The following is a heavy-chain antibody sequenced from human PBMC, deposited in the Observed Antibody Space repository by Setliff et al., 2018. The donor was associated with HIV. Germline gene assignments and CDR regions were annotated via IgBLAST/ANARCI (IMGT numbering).Heavy chain of an antibody. CDR3: ARQLSNSFDY. Sequence: ASVKVSCKASGFTFTDFFIHWVRQAPGQGLEWMGWISPYDGSRRISQRFRGGVTMTKDTSINTAYMELSGLTSDDTAVYYCARQLSNSFDYWGQGALVTAPQ. J-gene: IGHJ4*02. D-gene: IGHD7-27*01. CDR1: GFTFTDFF. CDR2: ISPYDGSR. V-gene: IGHV1-2*02.